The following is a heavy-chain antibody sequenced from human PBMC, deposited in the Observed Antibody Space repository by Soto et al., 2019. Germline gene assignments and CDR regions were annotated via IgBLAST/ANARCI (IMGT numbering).Heavy chain of an antibody. CDR3: ARSSYDFWSGRHWFDP. D-gene: IGHD3-3*01. Sequence: GGSLRLSCAASGFTFSSYWMSWVRQAPGKGLEWVANIKQDGSEKYYVDSVKGRFTISRDNAKNSLYLQMNSLRAEDTAVYYCARSSYDFWSGRHWFDPWGQGTLVTVSS. CDR1: GFTFSSYW. V-gene: IGHV3-7*01. CDR2: IKQDGSEK. J-gene: IGHJ5*02.